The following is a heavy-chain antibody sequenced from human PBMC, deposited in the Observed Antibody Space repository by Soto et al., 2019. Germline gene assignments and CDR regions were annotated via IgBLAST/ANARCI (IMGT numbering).Heavy chain of an antibody. D-gene: IGHD2-2*01. Sequence: QVQLVESGGGVVQPGRSLTLSCAASGFTFPVYGMHWVRQAPGKGLEWVAVTGHDGTFQFCADSVKGRFTVSRDNSGNTLYLRMNSLSAEDTAVYYCGRDRTSGYIDFWGQGTLVIVSS. CDR1: GFTFPVYG. CDR3: GRDRTSGYIDF. J-gene: IGHJ4*02. V-gene: IGHV3-33*01. CDR2: TGHDGTFQ.